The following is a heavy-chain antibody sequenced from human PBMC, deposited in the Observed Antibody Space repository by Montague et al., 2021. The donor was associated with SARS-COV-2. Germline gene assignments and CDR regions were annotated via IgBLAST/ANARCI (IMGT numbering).Heavy chain of an antibody. V-gene: IGHV4-34*01. J-gene: IGHJ6*02. CDR2: INHSGST. CDR1: GGSFSGYY. Sequence: ETLSLTCAVYGGSFSGYYWSWIRQPPGKGLEWIGEINHSGSTNYNSSLKSRVTISVDTSKNQFSLKLSSVTAADTAVYYCTREGYQVLWSDYYYYGMDVWGQGTTVTVSS. D-gene: IGHD2-2*01. CDR3: TREGYQVLWSDYYYYGMDV.